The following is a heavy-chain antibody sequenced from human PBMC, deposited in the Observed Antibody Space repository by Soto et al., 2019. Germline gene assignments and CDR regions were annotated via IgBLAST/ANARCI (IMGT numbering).Heavy chain of an antibody. CDR2: ISAYNGNT. Sequence: QVQLVQSGAEVKKPGASVKVSCKASGYTFTSYGISWVRQAPGQGLERMGWISAYNGNTNYAQKLQGRVTMTTDTSTSTAYMELRSLRSDDTAVYYCARVALRWHTRGNWFDPWGQGTLVTVSS. D-gene: IGHD4-17*01. V-gene: IGHV1-18*04. J-gene: IGHJ5*02. CDR3: ARVALRWHTRGNWFDP. CDR1: GYTFTSYG.